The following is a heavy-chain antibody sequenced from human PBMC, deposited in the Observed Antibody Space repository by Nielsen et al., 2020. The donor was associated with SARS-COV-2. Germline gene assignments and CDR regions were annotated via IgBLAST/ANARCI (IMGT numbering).Heavy chain of an antibody. J-gene: IGHJ3*02. D-gene: IGHD3-3*01. CDR2: INPSGGST. Sequence: ASVKVSCKASGYTFTSYYMHWVRQAPGQGLEWMGIINPSGGSTSYAQKFQGRVTMTRDTSTSTVYMELSSLRSEDTAVYYCARDREWLLGHPDAFDIWGQGTMVTVSS. V-gene: IGHV1-46*01. CDR3: ARDREWLLGHPDAFDI. CDR1: GYTFTSYY.